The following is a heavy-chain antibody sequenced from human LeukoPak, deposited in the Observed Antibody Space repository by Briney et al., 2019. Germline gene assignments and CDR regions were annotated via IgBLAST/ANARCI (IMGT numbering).Heavy chain of an antibody. V-gene: IGHV4-31*03. J-gene: IGHJ3*02. D-gene: IGHD2-2*01. Sequence: SQTLSLTCTVSGGSISSGGYYWSWIRQHPGKGLEWIGYIYYSGSTYYNPSLKSRVTISVDTSKNQFSLKLSSVTAADTAVYYCARTTQLPERGDAFEIWGQGTMVTVSS. CDR2: IYYSGST. CDR3: ARTTQLPERGDAFEI. CDR1: GGSISSGGYY.